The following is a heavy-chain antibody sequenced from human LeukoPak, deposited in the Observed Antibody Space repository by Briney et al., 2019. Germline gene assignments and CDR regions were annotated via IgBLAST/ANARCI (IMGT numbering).Heavy chain of an antibody. Sequence: GGSLRLSCAASGFTLSSYGMSWVRQAPGKGLEWVSVIYSGGSTYYADSVKGRFTISRDNSKNTLYLQMNSLRAEDTAVYYCARGHRLYQLLLFDFWGQGTLVTVSS. J-gene: IGHJ4*02. CDR1: GFTLSSYG. CDR3: ARGHRLYQLLLFDF. CDR2: IYSGGST. V-gene: IGHV3-53*01. D-gene: IGHD2-2*01.